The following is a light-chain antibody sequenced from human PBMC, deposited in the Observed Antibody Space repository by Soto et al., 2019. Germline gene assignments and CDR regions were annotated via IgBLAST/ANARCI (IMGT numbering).Light chain of an antibody. CDR1: SSNIGSTS. Sequence: QSVLTQPPSASGTPGQRDTISCSGSSSNIGSTSVYWYQQLPGTAPKLLIYSNDRRPSGVPDRLSGSKSGASASLAISGLQSGDEADYYCAAWDNSLSGWVFGGGTKLTVL. CDR3: AAWDNSLSGWV. V-gene: IGLV1-44*01. J-gene: IGLJ3*02. CDR2: SND.